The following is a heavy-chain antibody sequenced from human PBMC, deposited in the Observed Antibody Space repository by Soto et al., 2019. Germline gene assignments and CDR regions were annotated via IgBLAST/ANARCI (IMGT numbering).Heavy chain of an antibody. CDR3: ARTREDYGDFSYNWFDP. J-gene: IGHJ5*02. Sequence: SGPTLVNPTETLTLTCTVSGFSLSNARMGVSWIRQPPGKALEWLAHIFSNDEKSYSTSLKSRLTISKDTSKSQVVLTMTNMDPVDTATYYCARTREDYGDFSYNWFDPWGQGTLVTVSS. CDR1: GFSLSNARMG. D-gene: IGHD4-17*01. V-gene: IGHV2-26*01. CDR2: IFSNDEK.